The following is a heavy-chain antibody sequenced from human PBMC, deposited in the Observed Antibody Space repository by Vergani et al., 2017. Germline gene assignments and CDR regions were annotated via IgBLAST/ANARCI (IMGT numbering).Heavy chain of an antibody. CDR2: IYYDGSKK. D-gene: IGHD2-21*01. CDR1: GFTFNTYA. CDR3: VREGSYCGSTTCRNPSYVYYYHMDV. J-gene: IGHJ6*03. V-gene: IGHV3-33*01. Sequence: QVQLVESGGGVVQPGRSLRLSCTSSGFTFNTYAMHWVRQAPGKGLEWVAIIYYDGSKKYYADSVKGRFTISRDNSRNTLDLLMSSLRAEDTAIYYCVREGSYCGSTTCRNPSYVYYYHMDVWGEGTTVTVSS.